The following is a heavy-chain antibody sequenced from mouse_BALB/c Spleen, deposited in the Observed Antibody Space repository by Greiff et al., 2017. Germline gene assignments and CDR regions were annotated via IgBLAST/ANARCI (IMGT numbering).Heavy chain of an antibody. CDR3: ARRVYDYDGGGFAY. V-gene: IGHV5-6*02. CDR1: GFTFSSYG. D-gene: IGHD2-4*01. J-gene: IGHJ3*01. CDR2: ISSGGSYT. Sequence: DVKLQESGGDLVKPGGSLKLSCAASGFTFSSYGMSWVRQTPDKRLEWVATISSGGSYTYYPDSVKGRFTISRDNAKNTLYLQMSSLKSEDTAMYYCARRVYDYDGGGFAYWGQGTLVTVSA.